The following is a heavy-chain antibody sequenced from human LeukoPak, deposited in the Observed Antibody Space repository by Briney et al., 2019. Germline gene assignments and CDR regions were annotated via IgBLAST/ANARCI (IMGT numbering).Heavy chain of an antibody. D-gene: IGHD3-22*01. V-gene: IGHV3-30*04. CDR2: ISRDGTT. J-gene: IGHJ4*02. Sequence: GGSLRLSCATPGFTFSYYVFHWVRQAPGKGRDWVAAISRDGTTYYADSVKGRFTVSRDTSEDTVFLQMVSLGLEDTAVYYCARGNYYDSRGFSVTEHWGQGTLVTVSS. CDR3: ARGNYYDSRGFSVTEH. CDR1: GFTFSYYV.